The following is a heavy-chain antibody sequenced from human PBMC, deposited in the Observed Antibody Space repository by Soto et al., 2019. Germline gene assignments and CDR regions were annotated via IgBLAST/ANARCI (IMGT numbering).Heavy chain of an antibody. CDR2: ISGSGGSR. CDR3: AKKYSVDSPGYSSRDAFDV. Sequence: EVQLLESGGGMVEPGGSLRLSCAVSGFTFNSYAMTWVRQAPGRGLEWVSGISGSGGSRFYADSVKGRFTISRENSRNTLYLQRNSLRAEDTAVYYCAKKYSVDSPGYSSRDAFDVWGQGTAVTVSS. J-gene: IGHJ3*01. D-gene: IGHD3-22*01. V-gene: IGHV3-23*01. CDR1: GFTFNSYA.